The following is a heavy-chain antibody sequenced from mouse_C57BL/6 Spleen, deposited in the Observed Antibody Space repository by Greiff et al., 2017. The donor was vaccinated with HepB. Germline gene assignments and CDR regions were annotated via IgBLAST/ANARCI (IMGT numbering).Heavy chain of an antibody. D-gene: IGHD4-1*01. CDR2: ISDGGSYT. CDR3: ARDYSSLTGYYFDY. V-gene: IGHV5-4*01. CDR1: GFTFSSYA. J-gene: IGHJ2*01. Sequence: EVKLVESGGGLVKPGGSLKLSCAASGFTFSSYAMSWVRQTPEKRLEWVATISDGGSYTYYPDNVKGRFTISRDNAKNNLYLQMSHLKSEDTAMYYCARDYSSLTGYYFDYWGQGTTLTVSS.